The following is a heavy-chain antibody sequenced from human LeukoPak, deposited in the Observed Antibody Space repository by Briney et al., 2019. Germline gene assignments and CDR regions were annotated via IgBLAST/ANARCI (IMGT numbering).Heavy chain of an antibody. Sequence: SETLSLTCAVYGGSLNGYYWSWVRQPPGKGLEWIGEINYSGRTSYNPSLKSRVIISIDTSKNQFSLNLTSVTAADTGIYYCASRERWGQGTLVTVSS. CDR3: ASRER. CDR1: GGSLNGYY. J-gene: IGHJ1*01. V-gene: IGHV4-34*01. D-gene: IGHD6-25*01. CDR2: INYSGRT.